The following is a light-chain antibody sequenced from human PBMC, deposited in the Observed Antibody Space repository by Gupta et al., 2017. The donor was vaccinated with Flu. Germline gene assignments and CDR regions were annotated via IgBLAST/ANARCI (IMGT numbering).Light chain of an antibody. Sequence: DIQMTQSPSSLSASVGDSVTITCQASQDIRNSLNWSQQKPGKAPKLLIYDASHLETGVPSRFSGSGSGTAFTFSIISLMPEDFATYYCYQEENHPYDFGQGTKLEIK. CDR2: DAS. CDR1: QDIRNS. J-gene: IGKJ2*01. CDR3: YQEENHPYD. V-gene: IGKV1-33*01.